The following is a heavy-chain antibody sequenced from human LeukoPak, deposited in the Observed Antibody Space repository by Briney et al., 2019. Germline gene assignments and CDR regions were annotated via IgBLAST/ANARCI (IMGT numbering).Heavy chain of an antibody. CDR1: GYTLTELS. J-gene: IGHJ4*02. CDR3: ATDLTGDKDY. V-gene: IGHV1-24*01. D-gene: IGHD7-27*01. CDR2: FDPEDGEA. Sequence: EASVKVSCKVSGYTLTELSMHWVRQAPGKGLEWMGGFDPEDGEAIYAQKFQGRVTMTEDTSTDTAYMELSSPRSEDTAVYYCATDLTGDKDYWGQGTLVTVSS.